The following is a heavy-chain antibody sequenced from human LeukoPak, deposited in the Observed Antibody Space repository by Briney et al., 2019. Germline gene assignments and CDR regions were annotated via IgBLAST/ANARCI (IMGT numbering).Heavy chain of an antibody. J-gene: IGHJ4*02. Sequence: ASVKVSCKASGGTFSSYAISWVRQAPGQGLEWMGGIIPIFGTANYAQKFQGRVTITADESTSTAYMELSSLRSEDTAVYYCASETMTTVTTGRYDYWGQGTLVTVSS. CDR2: IIPIFGTA. CDR3: ASETMTTVTTGRYDY. V-gene: IGHV1-69*13. CDR1: GGTFSSYA. D-gene: IGHD4-17*01.